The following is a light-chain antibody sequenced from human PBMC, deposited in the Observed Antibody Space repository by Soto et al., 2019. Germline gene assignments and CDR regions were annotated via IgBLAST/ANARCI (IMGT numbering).Light chain of an antibody. CDR1: SSDVGGYNY. Sequence: QSALTLPASVSGSPGQSITISCTGASSDVGGYNYVSWYQQHPGRAPKLMLYEVSKRPSGVSNRFSGSKSGNTASLTISGLQADDEAEYYCNSRTSSGSSVFGGGTKLTVL. V-gene: IGLV2-14*01. CDR2: EVS. CDR3: NSRTSSGSSV. J-gene: IGLJ2*01.